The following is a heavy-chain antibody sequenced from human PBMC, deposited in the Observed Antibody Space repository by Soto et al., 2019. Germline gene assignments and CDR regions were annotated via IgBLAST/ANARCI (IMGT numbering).Heavy chain of an antibody. Sequence: QVQLQESGPGLVKPSETLSLTCTVSGASISSYYWSWIRQPAGKRLEWLGRLYTSGSTNYNPSLSSRLTISADTSKNQISLTLSSVTAADTAVYYCARASGYSYGYDDFFDNWGQGTLANVSS. CDR2: LYTSGST. V-gene: IGHV4-4*07. J-gene: IGHJ4*01. CDR1: GASISSYY. CDR3: ARASGYSYGYDDFFDN. D-gene: IGHD5-18*01.